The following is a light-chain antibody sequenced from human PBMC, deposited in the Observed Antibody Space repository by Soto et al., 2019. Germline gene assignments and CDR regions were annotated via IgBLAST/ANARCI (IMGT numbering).Light chain of an antibody. Sequence: DIQMTKSPSTLYASVGDTVTVTCRASQSVRGWLAWYQQKTGEAPKLLIYDASALPRGVPSRFSGSRSGTKFTLTIASLQPDDFATYYFQQYETFSGTFGPGTKVEI. CDR3: QQYETFSGT. CDR1: QSVRGW. CDR2: DAS. V-gene: IGKV1-5*01. J-gene: IGKJ1*01.